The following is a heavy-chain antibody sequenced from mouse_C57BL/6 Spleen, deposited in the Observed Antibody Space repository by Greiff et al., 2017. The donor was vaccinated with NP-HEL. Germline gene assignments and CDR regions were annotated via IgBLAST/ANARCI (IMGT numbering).Heavy chain of an antibody. CDR3: ARSDYVSSYWYFDV. CDR1: GYTFTDYN. V-gene: IGHV1-18*01. D-gene: IGHD1-1*01. Sequence: EVQLQQSGPELVKPGASVKIPCKASGYTFTDYNMDWVKQSHGKSLEWIGDINPNNGGTIYNQKFKGKATLTVDKSSSTAYMELRSLTSEDTAVYYCARSDYVSSYWYFDVWGTGTTVTVSS. CDR2: INPNNGGT. J-gene: IGHJ1*03.